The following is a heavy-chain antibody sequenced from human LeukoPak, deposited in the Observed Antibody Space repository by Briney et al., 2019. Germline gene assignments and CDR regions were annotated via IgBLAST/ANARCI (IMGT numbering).Heavy chain of an antibody. J-gene: IGHJ5*02. CDR3: ARVRGDTMATGWFDP. Sequence: SVKVSCKASGGTFSSYAISWVRQAPGQGLEWMGRIIPIFGTANYAQKFQGSVTITTDESTSTAYMELSSLRSEDTAVYYCARVRGDTMATGWFDPWGQGTLVTVSS. CDR2: IIPIFGTA. V-gene: IGHV1-69*05. D-gene: IGHD1-26*01. CDR1: GGTFSSYA.